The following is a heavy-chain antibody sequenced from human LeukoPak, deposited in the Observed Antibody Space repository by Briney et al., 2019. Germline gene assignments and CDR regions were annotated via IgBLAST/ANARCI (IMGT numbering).Heavy chain of an antibody. Sequence: GRSLRLSCAASGFRFDEYGMHWVRQAPGKGLEWVSGINWSSGSIGYADSVKGRFNISRDNSKNTLYLQMNSLRAEDTTLYYCAKSRLSGINDAFDIWGQGTMVTVSS. CDR3: AKSRLSGINDAFDI. D-gene: IGHD3-3*01. CDR1: GFRFDEYG. CDR2: INWSSGSI. J-gene: IGHJ3*02. V-gene: IGHV3-9*01.